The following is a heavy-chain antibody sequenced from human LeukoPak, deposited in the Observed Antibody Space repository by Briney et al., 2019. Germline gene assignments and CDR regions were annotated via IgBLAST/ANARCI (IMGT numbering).Heavy chain of an antibody. CDR3: ARDLLARGSGWTGYYYYGMDV. J-gene: IGHJ6*02. D-gene: IGHD6-19*01. V-gene: IGHV4-59*01. CDR1: GGSISSYY. CDR2: IYYSGST. Sequence: PSETLSLTCTVSGGSISSYYWSWIRQPPGKGLEWIGYIYYSGSTNYNPSLKSRVTISVDTSKNQFSLKLSSVTAADTAVYYCARDLLARGSGWTGYYYYGMDVWGQGTTVTVSS.